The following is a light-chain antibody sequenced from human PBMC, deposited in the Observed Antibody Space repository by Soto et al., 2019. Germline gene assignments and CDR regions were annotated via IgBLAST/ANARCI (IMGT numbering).Light chain of an antibody. Sequence: EIVLTQSPGTLSLSPGERATLSCRASQTVNNGYLAWYQQNLGQAPRLLIYGASTRATGIPDRFSGSGSGTDFTLSISRLEPEDFAVYYCQVYGTSPKTFGHGTKVEI. J-gene: IGKJ1*01. CDR3: QVYGTSPKT. CDR2: GAS. V-gene: IGKV3-20*01. CDR1: QTVNNGY.